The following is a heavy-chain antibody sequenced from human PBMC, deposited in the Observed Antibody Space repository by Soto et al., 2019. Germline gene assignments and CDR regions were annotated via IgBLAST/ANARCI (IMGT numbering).Heavy chain of an antibody. D-gene: IGHD1-7*01. CDR2: IKSKSDGETT. CDR1: GFTFREAW. V-gene: IGHV3-15*01. J-gene: IGHJ6*02. CDR3: VTAGPELYYYYYGMDV. Sequence: GGSLRLSCAASGFTFREAWMSWVRQAPGKGLEWVGRIKSKSDGETTDYAAPVKGRFIISRDDSEKTLHLQMNSLKAEDSAIYYCVTAGPELYYYYYGMDVWGQGTTVTVSS.